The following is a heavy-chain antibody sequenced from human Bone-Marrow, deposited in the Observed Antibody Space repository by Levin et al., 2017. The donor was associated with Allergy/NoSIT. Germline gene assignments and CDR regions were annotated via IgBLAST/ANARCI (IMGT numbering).Heavy chain of an antibody. D-gene: IGHD2/OR15-2a*01. CDR3: VKEKGLEDHTFHRLMDY. CDR1: GFTFSNYG. CDR2: ISFNGGIE. V-gene: IGHV3-30*18. Sequence: GESLKISCTASGFTFSNYGMVWVRQAPGKGLEWVTLISFNGGIEYYADSVKGRFTISRDNSKNTLYLQMNSLRAEDTAVYYCVKEKGLEDHTFHRLMDYWGQGTLVNVSS. J-gene: IGHJ4*02.